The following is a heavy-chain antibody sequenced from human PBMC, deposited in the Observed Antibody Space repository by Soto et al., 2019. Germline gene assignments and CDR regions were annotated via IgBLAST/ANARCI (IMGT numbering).Heavy chain of an antibody. CDR2: ISAYNGNT. Sequence: ASVKVSCKASGYTFTSYGISWVRQAPGQGLEWMGWISAYNGNTNYAQKLQGRVTMTTDTSTSTAYMELRSLRSDDTAVYYCARETSGSYYDDYYYGMDVWGQGTTVTVSS. CDR1: GYTFTSYG. D-gene: IGHD1-26*01. V-gene: IGHV1-18*01. CDR3: ARETSGSYYDDYYYGMDV. J-gene: IGHJ6*02.